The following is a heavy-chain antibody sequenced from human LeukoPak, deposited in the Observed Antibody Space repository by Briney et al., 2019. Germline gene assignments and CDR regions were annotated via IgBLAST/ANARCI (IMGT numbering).Heavy chain of an antibody. CDR2: INPNSGGT. CDR1: GYTFTGYY. CDR3: ARDALWFGDLNDAFDI. Sequence: ASVKVSCKASGYTFTGYYMHWVRQAPGQGLEWMGWINPNSGGTNYAQKFQGRVTMTRDTSISTAYMELSRLRSDDTAVYYCARDALWFGDLNDAFDIWGQGTMVTVSS. D-gene: IGHD3-10*01. J-gene: IGHJ3*02. V-gene: IGHV1-2*02.